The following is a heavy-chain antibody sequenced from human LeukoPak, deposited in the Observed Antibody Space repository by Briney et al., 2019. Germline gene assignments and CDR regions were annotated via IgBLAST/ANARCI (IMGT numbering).Heavy chain of an antibody. D-gene: IGHD1-1*01. V-gene: IGHV3-48*02. J-gene: IGHJ4*02. CDR2: IGVDSGNT. CDR1: GFTFSAYS. CDR3: ARDYKDAFYN. Sequence: PGGSLRLSCAASGFTFSAYSMTWVRQAPGKGLEWIPYIGVDSGNTNYADSVKGRFTISGDKAKNTLYLQMNSLRDEDTALYYCARDYKDAFYNWGQGTLVTVSS.